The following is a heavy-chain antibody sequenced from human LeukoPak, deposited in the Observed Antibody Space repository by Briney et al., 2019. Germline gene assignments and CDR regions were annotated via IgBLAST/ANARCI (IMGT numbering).Heavy chain of an antibody. CDR3: ARQTYCTSTSCHYYYYYMDV. V-gene: IGHV1-46*01. Sequence: ASVKVSCKASGYTFTGYYMHWVRQAPGQGLEWMGWINPSGGSTSYAQKFQGRVTMTRDTSTRTVYMELSSLRSEDTAVYYCARQTYCTSTSCHYYYYYMDVWGKGTTVTISS. J-gene: IGHJ6*03. CDR1: GYTFTGYY. D-gene: IGHD2-2*01. CDR2: INPSGGST.